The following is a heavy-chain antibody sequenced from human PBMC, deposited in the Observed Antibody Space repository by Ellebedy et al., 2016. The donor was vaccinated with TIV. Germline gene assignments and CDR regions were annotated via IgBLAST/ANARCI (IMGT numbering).Heavy chain of an antibody. V-gene: IGHV3-30-3*01. CDR2: ISNDGNNK. Sequence: GESLKISCAASGFTSSSYAMHWVRQAPGKGLECVAFISNDGNNKYYPDSVKGRFTVSRDSSENTLFLHMNSLRADDTAVYYCARQAQIHQWFMDYWGQGTLVTVSS. D-gene: IGHD3-22*01. CDR1: GFTSSSYA. J-gene: IGHJ4*02. CDR3: ARQAQIHQWFMDY.